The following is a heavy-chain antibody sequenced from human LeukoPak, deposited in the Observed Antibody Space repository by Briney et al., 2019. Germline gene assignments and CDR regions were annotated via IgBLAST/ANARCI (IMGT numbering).Heavy chain of an antibody. D-gene: IGHD4-11*01. J-gene: IGHJ4*02. Sequence: PGGSLRLSCAASGFTFTRFAMYWVRQAPGKGLEFVSAISSSGDRTYYARSVKGRFTISRDNAKNTVDLQMGSLRPEDMGVYYCARMDDYTNYYFDYWGQGTMVTVSS. CDR2: ISSSGDRT. CDR3: ARMDDYTNYYFDY. V-gene: IGHV3-64*01. CDR1: GFTFTRFA.